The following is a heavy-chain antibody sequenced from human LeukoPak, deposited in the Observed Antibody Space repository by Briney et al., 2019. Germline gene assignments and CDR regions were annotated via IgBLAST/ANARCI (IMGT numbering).Heavy chain of an antibody. Sequence: GGSLRLSCATSGFTFSTYGMIWVRQAPGKGLEWVSAISGSGDNTYYADSVKGRFTISRDNSKNTLYLQMNSLRAEDTAIYYCAKDRTRDWGQGTLVTVSS. CDR3: AKDRTRD. J-gene: IGHJ4*02. CDR1: GFTFSTYG. V-gene: IGHV3-23*01. CDR2: ISGSGDNT.